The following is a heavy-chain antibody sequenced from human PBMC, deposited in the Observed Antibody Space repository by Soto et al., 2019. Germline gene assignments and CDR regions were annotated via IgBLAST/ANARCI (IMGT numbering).Heavy chain of an antibody. CDR2: ISAYNGNT. D-gene: IGHD6-6*01. CDR3: ARGDQYSSSSFHDY. CDR1: GYTFTSYG. J-gene: IGHJ4*02. V-gene: IGHV1-18*01. Sequence: ASVKVSCKASGYTFTSYGISWVRQAPGQGLEWMGWISAYNGNTNYAQKLQGRVTMTTDTSTSTAYMELRSLRSGDTAVYYCARGDQYSSSSFHDYWGQGTLVTVSS.